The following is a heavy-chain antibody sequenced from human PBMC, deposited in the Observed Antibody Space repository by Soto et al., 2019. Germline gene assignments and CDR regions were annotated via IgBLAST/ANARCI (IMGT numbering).Heavy chain of an antibody. CDR3: ARDSGIAVAAEYFQH. Sequence: SETLSLTCTVSGGSISSGGYYWSWIRQHPGKGLEWIGYIYYSGSTYYNPSLKSRVTTSVDTSKNQFSPKLSSVTAADTAVYYCARDSGIAVAAEYFQHWGQGTLVTVSS. CDR2: IYYSGST. J-gene: IGHJ1*01. CDR1: GGSISSGGYY. V-gene: IGHV4-31*03. D-gene: IGHD6-19*01.